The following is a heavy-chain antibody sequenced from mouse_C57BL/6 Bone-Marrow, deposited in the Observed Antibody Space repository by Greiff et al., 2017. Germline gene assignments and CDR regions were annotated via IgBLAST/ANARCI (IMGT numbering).Heavy chain of an antibody. CDR1: GFNIKDDY. J-gene: IGHJ2*01. Sequence: EVQLQQSGAELVRPGASVKLSCTASGFNIKDDYIHWVKQRPEQGLEWIGWIDPEIGDTEYASKFQGKSTITSDTSSNTAYLQLSSLTSEDTAVYYCSSFDGNYFDFWGQGTPLTVAS. CDR2: IDPEIGDT. CDR3: SSFDGNYFDF. V-gene: IGHV14-4*01. D-gene: IGHD2-3*01.